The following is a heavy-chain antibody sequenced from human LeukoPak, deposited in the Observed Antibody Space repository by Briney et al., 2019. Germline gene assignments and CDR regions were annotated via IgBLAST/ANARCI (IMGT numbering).Heavy chain of an antibody. V-gene: IGHV6-1*01. CDR2: TYYRSKWYS. D-gene: IGHD3-3*01. Sequence: SQTLSLTCAISGDSVSSSSAAWHWIRQSPSRGLEWLGRTYYRSKWYSDYAVSLKSRITINPDTSKNQFSLQLNAVTPEDTAVYYCARDRVELNWLDPWGQGTLVTVSS. CDR1: GDSVSSSSAA. J-gene: IGHJ5*02. CDR3: ARDRVELNWLDP.